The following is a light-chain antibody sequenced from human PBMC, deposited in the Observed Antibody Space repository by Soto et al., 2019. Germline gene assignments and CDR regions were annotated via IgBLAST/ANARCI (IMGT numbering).Light chain of an antibody. CDR3: QQANSFPLT. Sequence: DIQMTQSPSSVSASVGDRVTITCRASQGIRSWLAWYQQKPGEAPKLLIHAASSLQRGVPSRFSGSGSVTDFTLTISSLQPEDFATYYCQQANSFPLTFGGGTKVEMK. CDR2: AAS. V-gene: IGKV1D-12*01. CDR1: QGIRSW. J-gene: IGKJ4*01.